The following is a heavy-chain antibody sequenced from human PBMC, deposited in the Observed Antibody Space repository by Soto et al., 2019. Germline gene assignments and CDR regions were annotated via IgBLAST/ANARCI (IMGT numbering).Heavy chain of an antibody. Sequence: QVQLQESGPGLVRPSGTLSLTCAASGDSISSNVWWSWVRQPPGKGLEWIGEIYHSGSANFNPSLKSRVTMSVDTSKNQFSLKLNSVTAADTAMYYCARDAAVPGETDRFDYWGQGTLVSVSS. J-gene: IGHJ4*02. CDR3: ARDAAVPGETDRFDY. CDR1: GDSISSNVW. D-gene: IGHD6-19*01. CDR2: IYHSGSA. V-gene: IGHV4-4*02.